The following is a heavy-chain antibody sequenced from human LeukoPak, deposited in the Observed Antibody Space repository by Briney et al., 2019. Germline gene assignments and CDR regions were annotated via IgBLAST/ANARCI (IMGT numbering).Heavy chain of an antibody. CDR3: ARVPRRYYDSSGYYHTYYFDY. J-gene: IGHJ4*02. CDR2: INPNSGGT. Sequence: GASVKVSCKASGYTFTGYYMHWVRQAPGQGLEWMGWINPNSGGTNYAQKFQGRVTMTRDTSISTAYMELSRLRSDDTAVYYCARVPRRYYDSSGYYHTYYFDYWGQGTLVTVSS. V-gene: IGHV1-2*02. D-gene: IGHD3-22*01. CDR1: GYTFTGYY.